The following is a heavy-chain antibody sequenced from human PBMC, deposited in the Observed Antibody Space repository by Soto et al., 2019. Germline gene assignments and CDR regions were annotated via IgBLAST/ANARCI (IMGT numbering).Heavy chain of an antibody. CDR1: GGSISSSYYY. CDR3: ARPSGSYLYYFDY. V-gene: IGHV4-39*01. J-gene: IGHJ4*02. CDR2: IYYSGGT. Sequence: QLQLQESGPGLVKPSETLSLTCTVSGGSISSSYYYWGWIRQPPGKGLEWIGSIYYSGGTYYSPSLKSRVPXSXDXXKTQFSLKLSSVTAADTAVYYCARPSGSYLYYFDYWGQGTLVTVSS. D-gene: IGHD1-26*01.